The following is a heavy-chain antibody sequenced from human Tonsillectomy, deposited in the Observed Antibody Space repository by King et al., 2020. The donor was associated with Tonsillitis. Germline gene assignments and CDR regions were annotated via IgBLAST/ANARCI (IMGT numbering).Heavy chain of an antibody. D-gene: IGHD2/OR15-2a*01. J-gene: IGHJ4*02. CDR3: AHSQTSIVPALYFAY. CDR2: IYWDDDK. V-gene: IGHV2-5*02. CDR1: GFSLKTSGVG. Sequence: TLQESGPTLVKPTQTLTLTCAFSGFSLKTSGVGVHWSRQPPGKALEWLALIYWDDDKRYSPSLKSRLTITKDTSKNQVVLTMTNMDPGDTATYYCAHSQTSIVPALYFAYWGQGTLVTVSS.